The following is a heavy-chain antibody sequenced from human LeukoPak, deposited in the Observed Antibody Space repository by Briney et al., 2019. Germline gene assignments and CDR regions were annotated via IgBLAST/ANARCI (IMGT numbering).Heavy chain of an antibody. D-gene: IGHD4-23*01. CDR1: GGSLSSISSNNYH. V-gene: IGHV4-39*02. CDR3: AREMGVVTAHGIDV. J-gene: IGHJ6*02. Sequence: SETLSLTCIVSGGSLSSISSNNYHWGWIRQPPGKGLEWIGSIYYSGSTYYNPSLKSRVTISVDTSKNQFSLKLSSVTAADTALYYCAREMGVVTAHGIDVWGQGTTVTVSS. CDR2: IYYSGST.